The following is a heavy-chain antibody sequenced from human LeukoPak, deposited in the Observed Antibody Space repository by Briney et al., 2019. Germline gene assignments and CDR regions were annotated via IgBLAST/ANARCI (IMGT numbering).Heavy chain of an antibody. Sequence: PGGSLRLSCAASGFTFSNAWMSWVRQAPGKGLEWVGRIKSKTDGGTTDYAAPVKGRFAISRDASKNTLYLQMNSLKTEDTAVYYCTTDLVGATQFDYWGQGTLVTVSS. J-gene: IGHJ4*02. V-gene: IGHV3-15*01. CDR2: IKSKTDGGTT. CDR3: TTDLVGATQFDY. CDR1: GFTFSNAW. D-gene: IGHD1-26*01.